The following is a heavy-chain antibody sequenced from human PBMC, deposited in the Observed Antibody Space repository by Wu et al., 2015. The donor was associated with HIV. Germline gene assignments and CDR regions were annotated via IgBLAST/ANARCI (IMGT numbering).Heavy chain of an antibody. J-gene: IGHJ4*02. V-gene: IGHV4-59*11. CDR2: IYYSGST. D-gene: IGHD3-22*01. Sequence: VQLQESGPRTGEAFGDPALTCTVSGGSISSHYWSWIRQPPGKGLEWIGYIYYSGSTNYNPSLKSRVTISVDTSKNQFSLKLSSVTAADTAVYYCARGRATYYYDSSGYYPFDYWGQGTLVTVSS. CDR1: GGSISSHY. CDR3: ARGRATYYYDSSGYYPFDY.